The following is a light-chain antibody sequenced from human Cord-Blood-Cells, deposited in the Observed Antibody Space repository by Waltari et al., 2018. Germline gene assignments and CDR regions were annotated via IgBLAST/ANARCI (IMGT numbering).Light chain of an antibody. CDR1: QSVSSSY. V-gene: IGKV3-20*01. CDR3: QQYGSSPPYT. CDR2: GAS. J-gene: IGKJ2*01. Sequence: EIVLTQSPGNLSLSPGERATLSCRASQSVSSSYLAWYQQKPGQAPRLLIYGASSRATGIPDRFRGSGSGTDFTLTISRLEPEDFAVYYCQQYGSSPPYTFGQGTKLEIK.